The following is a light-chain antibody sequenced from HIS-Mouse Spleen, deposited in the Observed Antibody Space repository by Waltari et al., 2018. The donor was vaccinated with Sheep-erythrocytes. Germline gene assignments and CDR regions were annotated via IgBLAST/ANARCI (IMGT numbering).Light chain of an antibody. CDR2: WAS. J-gene: IGKJ4*01. CDR1: QSVLYSSNNKNY. CDR3: QQYYSTPLT. V-gene: IGKV4-1*01. Sequence: DIVMTQSPDSLAVSLGERATINCKCSQSVLYSSNNKNYLAWYQQKPGQRPKLLIYWASTRESGVPDRFSGSGSGTDFTLTISSLQAEDVAVYYCQQYYSTPLTFGGGTKVEIK.